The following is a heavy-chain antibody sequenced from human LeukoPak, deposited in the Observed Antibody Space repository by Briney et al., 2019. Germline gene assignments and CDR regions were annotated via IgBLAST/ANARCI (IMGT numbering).Heavy chain of an antibody. Sequence: ASVKVSCRASGYTFTTHDINWVRQATGQGLEWMGWMSPNSGDTGYAQKFQGRVTMTSDSSISTAFMELSSLRSEDTAIYYCVRTPPNWGFDYWGQGTLVAVSS. CDR3: VRTPPNWGFDY. V-gene: IGHV1-8*01. CDR1: GYTFTTHD. J-gene: IGHJ4*02. D-gene: IGHD7-27*01. CDR2: MSPNSGDT.